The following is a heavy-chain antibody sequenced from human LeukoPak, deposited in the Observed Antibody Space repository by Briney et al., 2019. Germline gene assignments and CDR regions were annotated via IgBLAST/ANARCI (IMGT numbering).Heavy chain of an antibody. CDR3: VRPYCGGECQSKNNWFDP. CDR1: GGSISSSSYY. V-gene: IGHV4-39*07. CDR2: IYYSGST. Sequence: SETLSLTCTVSGGSISSSSYYWGWIRQPPGKGLEWIGSIYYSGSTYYNPSLKSRVTISVDTSKNQFSLKLSSVTAADTAVYYCVRPYCGGECQSKNNWFDPWGQGTLVTVSS. D-gene: IGHD2-21*01. J-gene: IGHJ5*02.